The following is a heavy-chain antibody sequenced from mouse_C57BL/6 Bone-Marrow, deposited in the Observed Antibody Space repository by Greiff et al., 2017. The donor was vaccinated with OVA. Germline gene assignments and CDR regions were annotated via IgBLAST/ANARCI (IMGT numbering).Heavy chain of an antibody. D-gene: IGHD2-14*01. CDR3: AREDDYRGLAWFAY. Sequence: VQLQQSGPVLVKPGASVKMSCKASGYTFTDYYMNWVKQSHGKSLEWIGVINPYNGGTSYNQKFKCKATLTVDKSSSTAYMELNSLTSEDSAVYYCAREDDYRGLAWFAYWGQGTLVTVSA. V-gene: IGHV1-19*01. J-gene: IGHJ3*01. CDR2: INPYNGGT. CDR1: GYTFTDYY.